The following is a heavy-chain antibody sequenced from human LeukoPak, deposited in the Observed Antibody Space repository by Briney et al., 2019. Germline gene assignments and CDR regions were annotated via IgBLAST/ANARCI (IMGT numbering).Heavy chain of an antibody. Sequence: SETLSLTCTVSGGSISSGSCYWSWIRQPAGKGLEWIGYIFYTGSTNYNPSLKSRVTISVLTSKNRFSLKLSSVTAADTAVYYCATLTGGDDALDIWGQGTMVTVSS. D-gene: IGHD4-23*01. V-gene: IGHV4-61*10. CDR2: IFYTGST. CDR3: ATLTGGDDALDI. J-gene: IGHJ3*02. CDR1: GGSISSGSCY.